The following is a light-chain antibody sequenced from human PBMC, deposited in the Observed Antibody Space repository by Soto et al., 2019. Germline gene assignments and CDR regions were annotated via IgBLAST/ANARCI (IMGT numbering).Light chain of an antibody. CDR1: SSDVGAYNY. CDR3: SSYGGSDNLV. J-gene: IGLJ3*02. V-gene: IGLV2-8*01. Sequence: QSALTQPPSASGSPGQSVTISCTGTSSDVGAYNYVSWYQQNPGKAPRLMIYEVTKRPSGVPDRFSGSKSGHTASLTVSGLQAEDEAGYYCSSYGGSDNLVFGGGTKLTVL. CDR2: EVT.